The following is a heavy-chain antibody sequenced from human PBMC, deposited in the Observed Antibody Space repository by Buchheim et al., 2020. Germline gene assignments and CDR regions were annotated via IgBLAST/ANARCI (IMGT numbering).Heavy chain of an antibody. V-gene: IGHV3-7*01. J-gene: IGHJ3*02. D-gene: IGHD3-22*01. CDR3: ARDFITMIVVVNEYAFDI. CDR1: GFTFSSYW. CDR2: IKQDGSEK. Sequence: EVQLVESGGGLVQPGGSLRLSCAASGFTFSSYWMSWVRQAPGKGLEWVANIKQDGSEKYYVDSVKGRFNISRDNDKNSLYLQMNSLRAEDTAVYYCARDFITMIVVVNEYAFDIWGQGT.